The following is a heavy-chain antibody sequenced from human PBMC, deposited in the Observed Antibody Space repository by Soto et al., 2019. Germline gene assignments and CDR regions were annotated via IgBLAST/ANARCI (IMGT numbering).Heavy chain of an antibody. D-gene: IGHD3-10*01. Sequence: SETLSLTCAGYGRSFSGYYWSWIRQPPGKGLEWIGEINHSGSTNYNPSLKSRVTISVDTSKIQFSLKLSSVTAADTAVDYCARARGVRGFNYWGQGPLVTVS. CDR2: INHSGST. V-gene: IGHV4-34*01. CDR3: ARARGVRGFNY. CDR1: GRSFSGYY. J-gene: IGHJ4*02.